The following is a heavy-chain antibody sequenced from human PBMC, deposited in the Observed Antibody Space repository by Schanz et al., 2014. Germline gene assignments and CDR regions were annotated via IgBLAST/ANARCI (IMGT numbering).Heavy chain of an antibody. Sequence: EVQLVESGGGLVKPGGSLRLSCAASGFTFSSYAMHWVRQVPGKGLEWLSYIATSSSTRHYADSVKGRVTISRDNAKNSVSLQMRRLRVEDTAVYYCASGVHVSSLQKGLQFWGRGTLVIVSS. CDR3: ASGVHVSSLQKGLQF. CDR1: GFTFSSYA. CDR2: IATSSSTR. V-gene: IGHV3-48*01. J-gene: IGHJ1*01. D-gene: IGHD3-10*01.